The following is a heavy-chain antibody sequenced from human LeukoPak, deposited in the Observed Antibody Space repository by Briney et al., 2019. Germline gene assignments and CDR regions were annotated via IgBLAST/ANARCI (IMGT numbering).Heavy chain of an antibody. J-gene: IGHJ4*02. CDR1: GFTFDDYA. Sequence: PGGSLRLSCAASGFTFDDYAMHWVRQAPGKGLEWVSGISWNSGSIGYADSVKGRFTISRDNAKNSLYLQMNSLRAEDTALYYCAKDPPDYWGQGTLVTVSS. CDR2: ISWNSGSI. CDR3: AKDPPDY. V-gene: IGHV3-9*01.